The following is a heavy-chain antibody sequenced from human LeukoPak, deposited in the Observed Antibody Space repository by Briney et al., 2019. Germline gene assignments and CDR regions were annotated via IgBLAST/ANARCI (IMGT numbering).Heavy chain of an antibody. D-gene: IGHD3-16*02. J-gene: IGHJ4*02. CDR1: GGTFSSYA. CDR3: ARVRLHLGELSLAEFDY. Sequence: GASVKVSCKASGGTFSSYAIGWVRQAPGQGLEWMGGIIPIFGTANYAQKFQGRVTITADESTSTAYMELSSLRSEDTAVYYCARVRLHLGELSLAEFDYWGQGTLVTVSS. V-gene: IGHV1-69*13. CDR2: IIPIFGTA.